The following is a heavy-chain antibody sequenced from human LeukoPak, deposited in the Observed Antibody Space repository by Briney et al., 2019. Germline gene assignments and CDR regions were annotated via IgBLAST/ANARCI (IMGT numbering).Heavy chain of an antibody. CDR1: GGSIRSYF. V-gene: IGHV4-59*01. CDR2: ISNSGST. J-gene: IGHJ3*02. CDR3: ARELIVGATMAFDM. Sequence: SETLSLTCTVSGGSIRSYFWTWIRQPPGKGLEWIGYISNSGSTTYNPSLKSRVTILMDTSKKQFSLKLSSVTAADTAVYYCARELIVGATMAFDMWGQGTRVTVSS. D-gene: IGHD1-26*01.